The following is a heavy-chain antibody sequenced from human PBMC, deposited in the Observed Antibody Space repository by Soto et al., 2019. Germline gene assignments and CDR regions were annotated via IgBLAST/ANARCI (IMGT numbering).Heavy chain of an antibody. CDR1: GFTFSSYE. J-gene: IGHJ6*02. V-gene: IGHV3-48*03. CDR3: ATGPTIFGVVISFEYYYGFDV. CDR2: ISSSGSTI. D-gene: IGHD3-3*01. Sequence: GGSLRLSCAASGFTFSSYEMNWVRQAPGKGLEWVSYISSSGSTIYYADSVKGRFTISRDNSKNTLYLQMISLRAEDAAVYYCATGPTIFGVVISFEYYYGFDVWGQGTTVTVSS.